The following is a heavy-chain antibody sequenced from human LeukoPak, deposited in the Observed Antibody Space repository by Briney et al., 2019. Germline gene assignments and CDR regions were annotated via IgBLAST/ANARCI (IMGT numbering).Heavy chain of an antibody. V-gene: IGHV4-34*01. CDR1: GGSFSGYY. CDR2: IYYSGST. Sequence: SETLSLTCAVYGGSFSGYYWSWIRQPPGKGLEWIGYIYYSGSTYYNPSLKSRVTISVDTSKNEFSLKLSSVTAADTAVYHCARMADASDAFDIWGQGTTVTVSS. D-gene: IGHD5-24*01. J-gene: IGHJ3*02. CDR3: ARMADASDAFDI.